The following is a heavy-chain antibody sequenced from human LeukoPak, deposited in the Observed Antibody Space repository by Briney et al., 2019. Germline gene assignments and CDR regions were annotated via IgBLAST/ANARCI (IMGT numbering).Heavy chain of an antibody. D-gene: IGHD3-10*01. Sequence: SDTLSLTCAVYGGSFSGYYWSWIRQPPGKGLEWIGEINHSGSTNYNPSLKSRVTISVDTSKNQFSLKLSSVTAADTAVYYCARLGYYGSGGYWGQGTLVTVSS. CDR3: ARLGYYGSGGY. V-gene: IGHV4-34*01. J-gene: IGHJ4*02. CDR2: INHSGST. CDR1: GGSFSGYY.